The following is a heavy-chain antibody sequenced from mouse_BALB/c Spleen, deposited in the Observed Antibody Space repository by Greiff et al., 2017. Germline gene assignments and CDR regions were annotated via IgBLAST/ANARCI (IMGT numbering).Heavy chain of an antibody. CDR1: GYTFTDYN. CDR3: ARTREIYYYEYFDV. Sequence: EVKLMESGPELVKPGASVKIPCKASGYTFTDYNMDWVKQSHGKSLEWIGDINPNNGGTIYNQKFKGKATLTVDKSSSTAYMELRSLTSEDTAVYYCARTREIYYYEYFDVWGAGTTVTVSS. J-gene: IGHJ1*01. CDR2: INPNNGGT. V-gene: IGHV1-18*01. D-gene: IGHD1-1*01.